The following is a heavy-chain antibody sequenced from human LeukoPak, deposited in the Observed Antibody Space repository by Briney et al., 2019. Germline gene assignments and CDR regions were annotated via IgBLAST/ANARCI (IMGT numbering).Heavy chain of an antibody. V-gene: IGHV4-34*01. Sequence: SETLSLTCAAYGGSFSGYYWSWIRQPPGKGLEWIGEINHSGSTIYNPSLKSRVTISGDASKSQFSLKLSSVTAADTAVYYCANSGLLRDPFDYWGQGTLVTVSS. CDR1: GGSFSGYY. D-gene: IGHD1-26*01. CDR2: INHSGST. J-gene: IGHJ4*02. CDR3: ANSGLLRDPFDY.